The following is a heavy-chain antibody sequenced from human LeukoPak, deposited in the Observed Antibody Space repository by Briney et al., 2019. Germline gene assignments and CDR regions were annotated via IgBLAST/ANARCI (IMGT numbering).Heavy chain of an antibody. V-gene: IGHV4-39*07. CDR2: INHSGST. CDR1: GGSVSSGSYY. J-gene: IGHJ6*02. Sequence: PSETLSLTCTVSGGSVSSGSYYWSWIRQPPGKGLEWIGEINHSGSTNYNPSLKSRVTISVDTSKNQFSLKLSSVTAADTAVYYCARGIGRVVVVAVRYGMDVWGQGTTVTVSS. CDR3: ARGIGRVVVVAVRYGMDV. D-gene: IGHD2-15*01.